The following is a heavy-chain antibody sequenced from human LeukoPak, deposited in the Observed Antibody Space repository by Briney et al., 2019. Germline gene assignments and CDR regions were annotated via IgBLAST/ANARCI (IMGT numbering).Heavy chain of an antibody. CDR2: IKQDGSEK. CDR1: GFTFSSYW. Sequence: GGSLRLSCAASGFTFSSYWMSWVRQAPGKGLEWVANIKQDGSEKYYVDSVKGRFTISRDNAKNSLYLQMNSLRAEDTAVYYCARDLVEYSSSVGDYWGQGTLVTVSS. D-gene: IGHD6-6*01. V-gene: IGHV3-7*01. J-gene: IGHJ4*02. CDR3: ARDLVEYSSSVGDY.